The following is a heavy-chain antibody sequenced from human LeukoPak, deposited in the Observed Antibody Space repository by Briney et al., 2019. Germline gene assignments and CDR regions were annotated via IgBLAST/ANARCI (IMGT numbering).Heavy chain of an antibody. D-gene: IGHD4-23*01. CDR2: IIPIFGTP. J-gene: IGHJ5*02. CDR1: GHTFTSYA. Sequence: SVKVSCKASGHTFTSYAMNWVRRAPGEGLEWMGGIIPIFGTPNYTQKFQGRVTITADESTNTAYMELSSLRSEDTAVYYCARQDYGGDSDWFDPWGQGTLVTVSS. V-gene: IGHV1-69*13. CDR3: ARQDYGGDSDWFDP.